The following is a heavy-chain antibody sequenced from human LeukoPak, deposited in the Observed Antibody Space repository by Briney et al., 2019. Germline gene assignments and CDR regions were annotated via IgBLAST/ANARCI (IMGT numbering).Heavy chain of an antibody. D-gene: IGHD1-1*01. CDR2: IIPILGIA. Sequence: SVKVSCKASGGTFSSYAISWVRQAPGQGLAWMGRIIPILGIANYAQKFQGRVTITADKSTSTAYMELSSLRSEDTAVYYCARENGTDAFDIWGQGTMVTVSS. J-gene: IGHJ3*02. V-gene: IGHV1-69*04. CDR1: GGTFSSYA. CDR3: ARENGTDAFDI.